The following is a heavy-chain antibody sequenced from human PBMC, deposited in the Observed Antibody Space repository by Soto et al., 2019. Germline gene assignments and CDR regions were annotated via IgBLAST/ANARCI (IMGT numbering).Heavy chain of an antibody. CDR1: GYTFTSYD. D-gene: IGHD2-8*01. CDR2: MNPNSGNT. J-gene: IGHJ5*02. CDR3: ASEVSYWFDP. Sequence: QVQLVQSGAEVKKPGASVKVSCKASGYTFTSYDINWVRQATGQGLEWMGWMNPNSGNTGYAQKFQGRFTMTTNTTISTAYMELSSLRSEATAVYYCASEVSYWFDPWGQGTLVTVSS. V-gene: IGHV1-8*01.